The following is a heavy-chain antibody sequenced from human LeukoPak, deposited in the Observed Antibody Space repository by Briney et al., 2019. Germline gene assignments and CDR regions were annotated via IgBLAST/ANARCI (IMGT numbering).Heavy chain of an antibody. V-gene: IGHV3-30*04. D-gene: IGHD1-26*01. CDR3: ARDSDSIGIVGAMDNWFDP. CDR1: GFTFSSYA. Sequence: PGGSLRLSCAASGFTFSSYAMHWVRQAPGKGLEWVAVISYDGSNKYYADSVKGRFTISRDNSKNTLYLQMNSLRAEDTAVYYCARDSDSIGIVGAMDNWFDPWGQGTLVTVSS. J-gene: IGHJ5*02. CDR2: ISYDGSNK.